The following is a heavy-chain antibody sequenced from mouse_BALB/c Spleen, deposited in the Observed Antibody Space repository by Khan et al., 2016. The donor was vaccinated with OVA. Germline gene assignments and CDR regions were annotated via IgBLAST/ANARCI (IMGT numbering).Heavy chain of an antibody. Sequence: EVQLVESEGDLVEPGGSLKLSCAASGFTFSTYGMSWVRQTPDKRLEWVATISTGGHYTYYPDSVRGRFTISRDNAKNTLYLQMTSLKSEDTAMFYCARLAYYYDSEGFAYWGQGTLVTVSA. CDR2: ISTGGHYT. CDR1: GFTFSTYG. V-gene: IGHV5-6*01. CDR3: ARLAYYYDSEGFAY. D-gene: IGHD1-1*01. J-gene: IGHJ3*01.